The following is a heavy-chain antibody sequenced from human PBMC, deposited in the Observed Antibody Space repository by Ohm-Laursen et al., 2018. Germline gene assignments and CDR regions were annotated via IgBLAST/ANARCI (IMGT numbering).Heavy chain of an antibody. CDR3: ARQERDGYKI. V-gene: IGHV4-61*01. CDR1: GGSVSSGSYY. Sequence: PSQTLSLTCTVSGGSVSSGSYYWSWIRQPPGKGLEWIGYIYYSGSTNYNPSLKSRVTISVDTSKNQFSLKLSSVTAADTAVYYCARQERDGYKIWGQGTMVTVSS. J-gene: IGHJ3*02. D-gene: IGHD5-24*01. CDR2: IYYSGST.